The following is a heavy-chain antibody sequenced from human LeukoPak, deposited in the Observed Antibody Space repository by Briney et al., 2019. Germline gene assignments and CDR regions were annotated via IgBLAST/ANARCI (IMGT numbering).Heavy chain of an antibody. CDR1: GFTFSSYG. Sequence: GGSLRLSCAASGFTFSSYGMHWVRQAPGKGLEWVAVISYDGSNKYYADSVKGRFTISRDNSKNTLYLQMNSLRAEDTAVYYCARDWGTTGNGMDVWGQGTTVTVSS. D-gene: IGHD3-16*01. CDR2: ISYDGSNK. CDR3: ARDWGTTGNGMDV. J-gene: IGHJ6*02. V-gene: IGHV3-30*03.